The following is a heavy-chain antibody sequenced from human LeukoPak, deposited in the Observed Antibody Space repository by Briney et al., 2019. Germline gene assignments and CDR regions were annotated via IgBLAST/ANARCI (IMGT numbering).Heavy chain of an antibody. V-gene: IGHV4-59*01. CDR1: GGSISSYY. Sequence: SETLPLTCTVSGGSISSYYWSWIRQPPGKGLEWIGYIYYSGSTNYNPSLKSRVTISVDTSKNQFSLKLSSVTAADTAVYYCAGERGYYYDSSGYYLSYWGQGTLVTVSS. CDR2: IYYSGST. CDR3: AGERGYYYDSSGYYLSY. J-gene: IGHJ4*02. D-gene: IGHD3-22*01.